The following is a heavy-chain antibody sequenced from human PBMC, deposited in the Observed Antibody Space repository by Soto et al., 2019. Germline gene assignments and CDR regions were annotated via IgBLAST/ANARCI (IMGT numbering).Heavy chain of an antibody. CDR3: ARRGVCGGSCYQYYYYMDV. CDR2: IWYDGSNK. V-gene: IGHV3-33*01. D-gene: IGHD2-15*01. J-gene: IGHJ6*03. Sequence: PGGSLRLSCAASGFTFSSYGMHWVRQAPGKGLEWVAVIWYDGSNKYYADSVKGRFTISRDNSKNTLYLQMNSLRAEDTAVYYCARRGVCGGSCYQYYYYMDVWGKGTTVTVSS. CDR1: GFTFSSYG.